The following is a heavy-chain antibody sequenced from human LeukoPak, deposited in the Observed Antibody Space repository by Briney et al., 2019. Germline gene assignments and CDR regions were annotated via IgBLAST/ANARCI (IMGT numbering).Heavy chain of an antibody. Sequence: PSETLSLTCTVSGGSISSGGYYWSWIRQHPGKGLEWIGYIYYSGSTYYNPSLKSRVTISVDTSKNQFSLKLSSVTAADTAVYYCARDDQDLDSHAFDIWGQGTMVTVSS. V-gene: IGHV4-31*03. CDR2: IYYSGST. CDR3: ARDDQDLDSHAFDI. CDR1: GGSISSGGYY. J-gene: IGHJ3*02.